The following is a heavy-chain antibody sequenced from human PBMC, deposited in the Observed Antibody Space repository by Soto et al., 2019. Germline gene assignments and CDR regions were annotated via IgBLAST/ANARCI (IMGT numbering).Heavy chain of an antibody. V-gene: IGHV1-3*01. CDR2: INAGNGNT. J-gene: IGHJ5*02. CDR3: ARDRVVVVVAATSPASVWFDP. D-gene: IGHD2-15*01. Sequence: ASVKVSCKASGYTFTSYAMHWVRQAPGQRLEWMGWINAGNGNTKYSQKFQGRVTITRDTSASTAYMELSSLRSEDTAVYYCARDRVVVVVAATSPASVWFDPWGQGTLVTVSS. CDR1: GYTFTSYA.